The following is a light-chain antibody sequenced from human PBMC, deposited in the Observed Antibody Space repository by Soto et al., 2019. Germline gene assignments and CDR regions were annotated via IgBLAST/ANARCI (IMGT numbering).Light chain of an antibody. CDR3: QSYDSSLSGSV. Sequence: QSVLTQPPSVSASPGPRVTISCTGSSSNIGAGYHVHWYQQLPGTAPEFLVYGNSNRASGGPDRFFGSTSVTSASLPNTGLQDEDEDDYYCQSYDSSLSGSVFGGGTKLTVL. CDR2: GNS. J-gene: IGLJ3*02. CDR1: SSNIGAGYH. V-gene: IGLV1-40*01.